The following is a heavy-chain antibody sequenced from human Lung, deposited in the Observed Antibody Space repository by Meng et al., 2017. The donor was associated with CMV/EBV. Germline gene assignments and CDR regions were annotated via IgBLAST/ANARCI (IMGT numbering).Heavy chain of an antibody. J-gene: IGHJ6*01. CDR1: GFTFSGYA. CDR2: INNNGDNT. D-gene: IGHD2-15*01. CDR3: AKEIICTGGSCYSSGFRFYYGWEV. V-gene: IGHV3-23*01. Sequence: GGSLRLXXAASGFTFSGYAMTWVRQAPGKGLEWVAAINNNGDNTYYADSVKGRFTISRDNSKNNLYLQMNSLRSEDTAKYYCAKEIICTGGSCYSSGFRFYYGWEVWGQGTXVTGSS.